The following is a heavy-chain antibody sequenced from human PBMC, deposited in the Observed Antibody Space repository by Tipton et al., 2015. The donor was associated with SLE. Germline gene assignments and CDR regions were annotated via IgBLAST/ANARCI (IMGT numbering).Heavy chain of an antibody. CDR3: ARAAHSSSCERAFDI. CDR2: INPNSGGT. Sequence: QSGAEVKKPGASVKVSCKASGYTFTGYYMHWVRQAPGQGLEWMEWINPNSGGTNYAQKFQGRVTMTRDTSISTAYMELSRLRSDDTAVFYCARAAHSSSCERAFDIWGQGTMVTVSS. J-gene: IGHJ3*02. V-gene: IGHV1-2*02. CDR1: GYTFTGYY. D-gene: IGHD6-13*01.